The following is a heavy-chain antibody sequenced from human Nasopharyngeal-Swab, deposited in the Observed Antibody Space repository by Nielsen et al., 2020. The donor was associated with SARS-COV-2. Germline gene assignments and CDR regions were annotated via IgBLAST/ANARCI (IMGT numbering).Heavy chain of an antibody. J-gene: IGHJ6*02. Sequence: GASLKISCAASGFTFSTYAMHWVRQAPDKGLECVTLISNDGSNKYYGDSVKGRFTLSRDNSRNTLFLQMNSLRPEDTAVYYCAKAQGIRYGLDVWGHGTTVTVSS. CDR1: GFTFSTYA. CDR2: ISNDGSNK. CDR3: AKAQGIRYGLDV. V-gene: IGHV3-30*18.